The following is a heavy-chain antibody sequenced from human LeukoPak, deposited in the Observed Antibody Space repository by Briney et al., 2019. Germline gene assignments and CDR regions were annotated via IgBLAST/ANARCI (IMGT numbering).Heavy chain of an antibody. Sequence: GGSLRLSCAASGFTFSSYWMSWVRQAPGKGLEWVANIKQDGSEKYYVDSVKGRFTISRDNAKNSLYLQMNSPRAEDTAVYYCARDPHYYGSGTDDYWGQGTLVTVSS. J-gene: IGHJ4*02. CDR1: GFTFSSYW. V-gene: IGHV3-7*01. CDR2: IKQDGSEK. D-gene: IGHD3-10*01. CDR3: ARDPHYYGSGTDDY.